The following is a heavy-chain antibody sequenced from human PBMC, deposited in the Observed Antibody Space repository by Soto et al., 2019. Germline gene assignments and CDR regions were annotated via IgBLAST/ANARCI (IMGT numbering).Heavy chain of an antibody. D-gene: IGHD2-8*01. CDR2: INAYNANA. J-gene: IGHJ4*02. Sequence: QIQLLQSGAEVKKPGASVKVTCKASGYTFRNFGISWVRQAPGQGLEWMGWINAYNANANYVEKFQGRITVNVDTSTSTADMELRSLRADDTAGYDCSRENGYFDYWGQGTLVTVSS. CDR1: GYTFRNFG. V-gene: IGHV1-18*01. CDR3: SRENGYFDY.